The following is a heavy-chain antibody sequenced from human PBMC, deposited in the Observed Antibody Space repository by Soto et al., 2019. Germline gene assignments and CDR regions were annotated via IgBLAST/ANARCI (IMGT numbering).Heavy chain of an antibody. CDR2: IKDGGRT. D-gene: IGHD5-12*01. Sequence: QVQLQQWGAGLLKPSESLSLKYAVNGGSISGYYWSWIRQPPGKGLEWIGEIKDGGRTNYSPSLKSRATISSDTSNNQFSLRLYSVTAADTGVYYCARGQEGVVATHWDQGTLVTVSS. J-gene: IGHJ4*02. CDR3: ARGQEGVVATH. CDR1: GGSISGYY. V-gene: IGHV4-34*01.